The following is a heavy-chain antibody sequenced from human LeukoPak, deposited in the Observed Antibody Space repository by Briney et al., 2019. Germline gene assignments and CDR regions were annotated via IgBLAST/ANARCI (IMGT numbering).Heavy chain of an antibody. Sequence: GGSLRLSCAASGFTFSDYYMSWIRQAPGKGLEWVSYISSSGSTIYYADSVKGRFTISRDNSKNTLYLQMNSLRAEDTAVYYCARARGYYYYYMDVWGKGTTVTVSS. J-gene: IGHJ6*03. CDR3: ARARGYYYYYMDV. CDR1: GFTFSDYY. D-gene: IGHD6-13*01. CDR2: ISSSGSTI. V-gene: IGHV3-11*04.